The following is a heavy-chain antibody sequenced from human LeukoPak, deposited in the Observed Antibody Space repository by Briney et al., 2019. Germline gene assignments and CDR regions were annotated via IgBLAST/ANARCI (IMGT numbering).Heavy chain of an antibody. Sequence: ASVKVSRKPSRYTLTSYGISWVRQAPAQGLEWRGLINPNSGGTNYAQNFQGRVTMTRDTSISTAYMELSRLRSDDTAVYYCAREASYGSGSYYNAPDYWGQGTLVTVSS. J-gene: IGHJ4*02. D-gene: IGHD3-10*01. CDR3: AREASYGSGSYYNAPDY. CDR2: INPNSGGT. V-gene: IGHV1-2*02. CDR1: RYTLTSYG.